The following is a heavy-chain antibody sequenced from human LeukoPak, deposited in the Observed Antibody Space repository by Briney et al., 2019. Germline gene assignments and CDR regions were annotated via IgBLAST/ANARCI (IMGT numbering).Heavy chain of an antibody. V-gene: IGHV3-15*01. D-gene: IGHD4-11*01. J-gene: IGHJ1*01. Sequence: GGSLRLSCAASGFTFSSYSMSWVRQAPGKGLEWVGRIKSKTDGGTTDYAAPVKGRFTISRDDSKNTLYLQMNSLKTEDTAVYYCTTGRSNLGLFQHWGQGTLVTVSS. CDR1: GFTFSSYS. CDR3: TTGRSNLGLFQH. CDR2: IKSKTDGGTT.